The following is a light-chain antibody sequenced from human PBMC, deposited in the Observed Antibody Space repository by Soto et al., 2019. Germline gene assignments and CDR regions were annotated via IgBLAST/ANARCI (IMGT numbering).Light chain of an antibody. J-gene: IGLJ1*01. CDR3: SSYTRSSTPYV. CDR2: EVS. CDR1: SSDVGGYNY. Sequence: QSALTQPASVSGSPGQSIPISCTGTSSDVGGYNYVSWYQQHPGKAPKLMIYEVSNRPSRVSNRFSGSKSGNTASLTISGLQAEDEADYYCSSYTRSSTPYVYGTGTKVTVL. V-gene: IGLV2-14*01.